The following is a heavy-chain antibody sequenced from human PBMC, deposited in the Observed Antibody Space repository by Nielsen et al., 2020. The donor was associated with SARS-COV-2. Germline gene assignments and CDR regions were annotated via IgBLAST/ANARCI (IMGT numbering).Heavy chain of an antibody. CDR1: GFTFDDYA. J-gene: IGHJ4*02. D-gene: IGHD6-19*01. Sequence: SLKISCAASGFTFDDYAMHWVRQAPGKGLERVSGISWNSGSIGYADSVKGRFTISRDNSKNTLYLQMKSLKTEDTAAYYCARDSSGWYMVYWGQGTLVTVSS. CDR2: ISWNSGSI. CDR3: ARDSSGWYMVY. V-gene: IGHV3-9*01.